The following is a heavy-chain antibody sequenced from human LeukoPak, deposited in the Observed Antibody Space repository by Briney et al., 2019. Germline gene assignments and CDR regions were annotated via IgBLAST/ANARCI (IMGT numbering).Heavy chain of an antibody. CDR1: GFTFSSYG. V-gene: IGHV3-30*18. CDR3: AKWSIAVAGTTEEQIDY. CDR2: ISYDGSNK. D-gene: IGHD6-19*01. J-gene: IGHJ4*02. Sequence: GGSLRLSCAASGFTFSSYGMHWVRQAPGKGLEWVAVISYDGSNKYYADSVKGRFTISRDNSKNTLYLQMNSLRAEDTAAYYCAKWSIAVAGTTEEQIDYWGQGTLVTVSS.